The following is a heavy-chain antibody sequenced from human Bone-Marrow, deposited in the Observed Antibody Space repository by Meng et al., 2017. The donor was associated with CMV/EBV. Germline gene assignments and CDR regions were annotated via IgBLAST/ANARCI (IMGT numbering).Heavy chain of an antibody. CDR3: AKILVGASPDDAFDI. CDR2: ILCDGSIK. D-gene: IGHD1-26*01. J-gene: IGHJ3*02. Sequence: LSLTCAASGFTFRRYDMYWVRQAPGKGLEGVAFILCDGSIKYYADSVKGRFTISRDNSKKTVYLQMNSLRVEDTAMYYCAKILVGASPDDAFDIWGQGTMVTVSS. CDR1: GFTFRRYD. V-gene: IGHV3-30*02.